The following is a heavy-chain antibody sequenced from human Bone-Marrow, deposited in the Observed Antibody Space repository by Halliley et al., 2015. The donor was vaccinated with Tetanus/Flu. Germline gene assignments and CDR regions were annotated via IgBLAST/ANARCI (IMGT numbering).Heavy chain of an antibody. CDR1: GVSLTSSSYY. CDR3: AREAYSYYGMDV. CDR2: IYYSGGT. V-gene: IGHV4-61*01. J-gene: IGHJ6*02. Sequence: TLSLTCTVSGVSLTSSSYYWTWIRQPPGKGLEWIGYIYYSGGTNYNRSLKSRVTISVDKSKNQFSVNLRSVTAADTAVYYCAREAYSYYGMDVWGQGTTVIVSS.